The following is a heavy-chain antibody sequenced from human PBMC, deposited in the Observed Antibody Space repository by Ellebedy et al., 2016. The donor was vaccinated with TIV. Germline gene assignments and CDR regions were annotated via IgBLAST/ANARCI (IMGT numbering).Heavy chain of an antibody. V-gene: IGHV3-53*01. Sequence: PGGSLRLSCAVSGFSVRNNHMNWVRQAPGQGLEWVSLLTSNGRPYYAESVWCRFTISRDNSRNFVFLQMNSLRPEETATYYCARDHAIKVAAPGYDAFDVWGQGTKVSVSA. CDR2: LTSNGRP. D-gene: IGHD2-8*01. CDR1: GFSVRNNH. J-gene: IGHJ3*01. CDR3: ARDHAIKVAAPGYDAFDV.